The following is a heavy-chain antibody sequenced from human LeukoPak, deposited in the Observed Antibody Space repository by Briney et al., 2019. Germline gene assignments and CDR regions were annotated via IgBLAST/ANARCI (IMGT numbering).Heavy chain of an antibody. CDR1: GFTISRYA. CDR2: ISGSGGST. V-gene: IGHV3-23*01. D-gene: IGHD7-27*01. CDR3: AKFPGDYYYGMDV. J-gene: IGHJ6*02. Sequence: GGSLRLSCAASGFTISRYAMSWVRQAPGKGLEWVSAISGSGGSTYYADSVKGRFTISRDNSKNTLYLQMNSLRAEDTAVYYCAKFPGDYYYGMDVWGQGTTVTVSS.